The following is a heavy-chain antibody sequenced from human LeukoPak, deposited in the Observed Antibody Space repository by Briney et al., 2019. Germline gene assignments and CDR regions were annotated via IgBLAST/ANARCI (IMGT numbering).Heavy chain of an antibody. Sequence: PGGSLRLSCAASGFTFTSYWMHWVRQARGKGLVWVSRINNDGSTTAYADSVKGRFTISRDNSKNTLYLQMNSLRAEDTAVYYCARDRFGELLNWGQGTLVTVSS. J-gene: IGHJ4*02. CDR3: ARDRFGELLN. D-gene: IGHD3-10*01. CDR2: INNDGSTT. V-gene: IGHV3-74*01. CDR1: GFTFTSYW.